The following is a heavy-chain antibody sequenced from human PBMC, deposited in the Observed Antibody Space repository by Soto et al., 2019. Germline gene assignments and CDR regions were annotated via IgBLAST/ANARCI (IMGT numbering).Heavy chain of an antibody. J-gene: IGHJ6*02. CDR1: GGSISSGGYY. CDR3: ARGQSGGYDFWSGYYSHYYYGMDV. V-gene: IGHV4-39*07. D-gene: IGHD3-3*01. Sequence: PSETLSLTCTVSGGSISSGGYYWSWIRQPPGKGLEWIGEINHSGSTNYNPSLKSRVTISVDTSKNQFSLKLSSVTAADTAVYYCARGQSGGYDFWSGYYSHYYYGMDVWGQGTTVTVSS. CDR2: INHSGST.